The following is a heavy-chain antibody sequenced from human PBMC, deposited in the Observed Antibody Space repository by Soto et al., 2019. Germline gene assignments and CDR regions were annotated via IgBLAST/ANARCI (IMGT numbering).Heavy chain of an antibody. V-gene: IGHV1-46*01. J-gene: IGHJ6*02. CDR3: ARGYSGGYYYAMDV. Sequence: QVQLVQSGAEVKKPGASVKVSCKTSGYSFTNYYLHWVRQAPGQGLEWMGLINPSGISTSYAQKFQGRVTMTRDTSTSTVYMDLSSLRSEDTAVYYCARGYSGGYYYAMDVWGQGTTVTVSS. D-gene: IGHD4-4*01. CDR2: INPSGIST. CDR1: GYSFTNYY.